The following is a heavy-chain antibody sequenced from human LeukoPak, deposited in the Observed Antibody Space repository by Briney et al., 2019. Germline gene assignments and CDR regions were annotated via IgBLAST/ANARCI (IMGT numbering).Heavy chain of an antibody. V-gene: IGHV4-38-2*02. Sequence: SETLSLTCTVPGYSISSGYYWGSIRHPPGTGLEWIGSIYHSESTYYNPSLKRLVTISVDTSKNQFSLKLSSVTAADTAVYYCARGLVRYSPPYFDYWGQGTLVTVSS. CDR2: IYHSEST. CDR3: ARGLVRYSPPYFDY. CDR1: GYSISSGYY. D-gene: IGHD3-9*01. J-gene: IGHJ4*02.